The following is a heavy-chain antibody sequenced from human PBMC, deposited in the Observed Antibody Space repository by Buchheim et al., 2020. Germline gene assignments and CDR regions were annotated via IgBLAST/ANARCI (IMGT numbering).Heavy chain of an antibody. CDR2: ISGSGGST. J-gene: IGHJ4*02. CDR3: AKDSGSIQLWCLDY. D-gene: IGHD5-18*01. V-gene: IGHV3-23*01. CDR1: GFTFSSYD. Sequence: EVQLLESGGGLVKPGGSLRLPCAAYGFTFSSYDMSWVRQAPGKGLEWVSAISGSGGSTYYAASVKGRFTISRDNYTTTLYRQMNSLRAEDTAVYYCAKDSGSIQLWCLDYWGQGTL.